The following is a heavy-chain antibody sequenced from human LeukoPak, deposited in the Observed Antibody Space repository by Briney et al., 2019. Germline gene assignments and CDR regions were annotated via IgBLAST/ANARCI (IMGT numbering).Heavy chain of an antibody. J-gene: IGHJ5*02. Sequence: GGSLRLSCAASGFTFTDYYMSWIRQAPGKGLEWVSYITNSGTTIYYADSVKGRFTISRDNAKNTLYLQMNSLRAEDTAVYYCAKDPPPYYHILTGPTPWGPGTLVTVSS. D-gene: IGHD3-9*01. CDR1: GFTFTDYY. V-gene: IGHV3-11*01. CDR2: ITNSGTTI. CDR3: AKDPPPYYHILTGPTP.